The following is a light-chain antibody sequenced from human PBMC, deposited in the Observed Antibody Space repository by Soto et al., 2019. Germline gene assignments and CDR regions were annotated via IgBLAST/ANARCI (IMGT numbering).Light chain of an antibody. J-gene: IGKJ1*01. CDR1: QSISSW. CDR2: DAS. CDR3: QQYNSYAWT. Sequence: DIQMTQSPSTLSASVGDRVTITCRASQSISSWLAWYQQKPGKAPKLLIYDASSLESGFPSRFSGSGSGTEFTLTISSLQPDDFATYYCQQYNSYAWTFGRGTKVEIK. V-gene: IGKV1-5*01.